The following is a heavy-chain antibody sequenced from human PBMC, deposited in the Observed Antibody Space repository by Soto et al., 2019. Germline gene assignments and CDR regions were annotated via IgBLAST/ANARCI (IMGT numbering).Heavy chain of an antibody. D-gene: IGHD3-22*01. CDR2: ISGSGGST. Sequence: EVQLLESGGGLVQPGGSLRLSCAASGFTFSSYAMSWVRQAPGKGLEWVSAISGSGGSTYYADSVKGRFTISRDNSKNTLYLQMNSLRAEDTAVYYCAKVLPPSYYYDSSGYPTTAWFDPWGQGTLVTVSS. V-gene: IGHV3-23*01. J-gene: IGHJ5*02. CDR3: AKVLPPSYYYDSSGYPTTAWFDP. CDR1: GFTFSSYA.